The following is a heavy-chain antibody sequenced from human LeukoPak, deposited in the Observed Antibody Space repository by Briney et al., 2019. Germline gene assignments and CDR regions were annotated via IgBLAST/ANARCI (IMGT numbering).Heavy chain of an antibody. CDR1: GFTVSSNY. J-gene: IGHJ4*02. CDR3: AKGRGPYCSSTSCPMYYFDY. CDR2: IYSGGST. Sequence: GGSLRLSCAASGFTVSSNYMSWVRQAPGKGLEWVSVIYSGGSTYYSDSLKGRFTISRHNSKNTLYLQMNSLRAEDTAVYYCAKGRGPYCSSTSCPMYYFDYWGQGTLVTVSS. V-gene: IGHV3-53*04. D-gene: IGHD2-2*01.